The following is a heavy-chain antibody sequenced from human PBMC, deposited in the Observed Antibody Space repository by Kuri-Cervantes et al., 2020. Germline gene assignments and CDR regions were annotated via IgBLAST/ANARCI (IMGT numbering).Heavy chain of an antibody. J-gene: IGHJ4*02. Sequence: GGSLRLSCAASGFTFDDYAMHWVRQAPGKGLEWVSLISWDGGSTYYADSVKGRFTISRDNAKNTLYLQMNSLRAEDTAVYYCARGYSSGSPYWGQGTLVTVSS. CDR3: ARGYSSGSPY. CDR1: GFTFDDYA. D-gene: IGHD6-19*01. V-gene: IGHV3-43D*04. CDR2: ISWDGGST.